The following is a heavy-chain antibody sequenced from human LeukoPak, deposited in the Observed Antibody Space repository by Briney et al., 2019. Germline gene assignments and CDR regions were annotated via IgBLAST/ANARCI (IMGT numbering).Heavy chain of an antibody. V-gene: IGHV1-18*01. J-gene: IGHJ6*02. CDR2: ISAYNGNT. Sequence: GASVKVSCKASGYTFTSYGISWVRRAPGQGLEWMGWISAYNGNTNYAQKLQGRVTMTTDTSTSTAYMELRSLRSDDTAVYYCARDVSIAVAGKDYYYYYGMDVWGQGTTVTVSS. D-gene: IGHD6-19*01. CDR3: ARDVSIAVAGKDYYYYYGMDV. CDR1: GYTFTSYG.